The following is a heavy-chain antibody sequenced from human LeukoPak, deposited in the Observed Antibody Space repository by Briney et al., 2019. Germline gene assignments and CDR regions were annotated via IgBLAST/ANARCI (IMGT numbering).Heavy chain of an antibody. CDR3: ARVLRNYYGSGSPGENNWFDP. J-gene: IGHJ5*02. CDR2: MNPNSGNT. CDR1: GYTFTSYD. Sequence: GASVKVSCKASGYTFTSYDINWVRQATGQGLEWMGWMNPNSGNTGYAQKFQGRVTMTRNTSISTAYMELSSLRSEDTAVYYCARVLRNYYGSGSPGENNWFDPWGQGTLVTVSS. V-gene: IGHV1-8*01. D-gene: IGHD3-10*01.